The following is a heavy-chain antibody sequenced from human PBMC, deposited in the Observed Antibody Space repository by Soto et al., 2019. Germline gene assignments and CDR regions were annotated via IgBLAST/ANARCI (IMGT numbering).Heavy chain of an antibody. CDR2: IKSKTDGGTT. CDR1: GLSFGNAG. Sequence: EVQLVESGGGLVEPGGSLRLACAASGLSFGNAGMNWVRQAPGKGLEWVGRIKSKTDGGTTDYAEPVKVRFTISRDDSKNTLFLQMDSLKTEDTAVYYCTIAPQWLVRKFDYWGQGTLVTVSS. V-gene: IGHV3-15*07. CDR3: TIAPQWLVRKFDY. D-gene: IGHD6-19*01. J-gene: IGHJ4*02.